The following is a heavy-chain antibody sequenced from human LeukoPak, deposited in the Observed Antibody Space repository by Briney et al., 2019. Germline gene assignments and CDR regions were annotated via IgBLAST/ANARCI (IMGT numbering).Heavy chain of an antibody. J-gene: IGHJ4*02. V-gene: IGHV4-59*08. CDR1: GGSISNYY. CDR2: IYYSGST. CDR3: ARGDYYGSGSIDY. D-gene: IGHD3-10*01. Sequence: SETLSLTCTVSGGSISNYYWSWIRQPPGKGLEWIGYIYYSGSTNYNPFLKSRVTMSLDTSKNQFSLKLSSVTAADTAVYYCARGDYYGSGSIDYWGQGTLVTVSS.